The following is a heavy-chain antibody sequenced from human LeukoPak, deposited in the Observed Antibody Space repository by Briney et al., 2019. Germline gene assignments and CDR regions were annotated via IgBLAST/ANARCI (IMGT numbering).Heavy chain of an antibody. Sequence: GGSLRLSCAASGFTFSSYSMNWVRQAPGKGLEWVSYISSSSSTIYYADSVKGRFTISRENAKNSLYLQMNSLRAEDTAVYYCARGWYYDSSGDAFDIWGQGTMVTVSS. V-gene: IGHV3-48*01. CDR1: GFTFSSYS. D-gene: IGHD3-22*01. CDR3: ARGWYYDSSGDAFDI. J-gene: IGHJ3*02. CDR2: ISSSSSTI.